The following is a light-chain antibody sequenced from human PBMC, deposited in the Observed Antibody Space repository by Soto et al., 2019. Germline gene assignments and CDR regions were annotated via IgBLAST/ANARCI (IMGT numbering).Light chain of an antibody. Sequence: QSVLPHPPSVSGTPGQRVTIPCSGSNSNIGYNSVYWYQQLPGTAPNILIYRRHERPFWVPDRFYGSQSGTSASLAISGLRSEDSADPSCATWADNLSGVVFGGGTKVTVL. CDR1: NSNIGYNS. CDR2: RRH. J-gene: IGLJ3*02. V-gene: IGLV1-47*01. CDR3: ATWADNLSGVV.